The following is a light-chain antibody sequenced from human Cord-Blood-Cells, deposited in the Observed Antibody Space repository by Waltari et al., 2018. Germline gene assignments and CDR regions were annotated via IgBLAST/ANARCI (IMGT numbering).Light chain of an antibody. J-gene: IGKJ3*01. V-gene: IGKV3-11*01. CDR1: QSVSSY. CDR3: QQRSNWPPFT. CDR2: DAS. Sequence: EIVLTQSPATLSLSPGERATLPCRASQSVSSYLAWYQQKPGQAPRLLIYDASNRATGIPARCSGSGSGTDFTLTISSLEPEDFAVYYCQQRSNWPPFTFGPGTKVDIK.